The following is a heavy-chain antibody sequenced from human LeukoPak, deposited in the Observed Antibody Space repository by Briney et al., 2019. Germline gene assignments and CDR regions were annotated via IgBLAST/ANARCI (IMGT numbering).Heavy chain of an antibody. CDR1: GGSISSYH. J-gene: IGHJ4*02. CDR3: ATSNRFGGGLFDY. D-gene: IGHD3-10*01. CDR2: IYYSGST. Sequence: SETLSLTCTVSGGSISSYHWSWIRQPPGKGLEWIGYIYYSGSTNYNPSLKSRVTISVDTSKNQFSLKLSSVTAAGTAVYYCATSNRFGGGLFDYWGQGTLVTVSS. V-gene: IGHV4-59*01.